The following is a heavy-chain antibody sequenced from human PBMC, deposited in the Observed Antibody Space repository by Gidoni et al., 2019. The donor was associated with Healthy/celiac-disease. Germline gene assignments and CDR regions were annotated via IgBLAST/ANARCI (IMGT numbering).Heavy chain of an antibody. D-gene: IGHD3-16*01. Sequence: QVQLQESGPGLVKPSQTLSLTCTVSGGSISSGSYYWSWIRQPAGKGLEWIGRIYTSGSTNYNPSLKSRVTISVDTSKNQFSLKLSSVTAADTAVYYCARAPWGGIYLWGFDCWGQGTLVTVSS. CDR3: ARAPWGGIYLWGFDC. J-gene: IGHJ4*02. CDR1: GGSISSGSYY. CDR2: IYTSGST. V-gene: IGHV4-61*02.